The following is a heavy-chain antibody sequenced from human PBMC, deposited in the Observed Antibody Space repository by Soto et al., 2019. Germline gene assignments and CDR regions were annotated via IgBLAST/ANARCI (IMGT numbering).Heavy chain of an antibody. D-gene: IGHD3-3*01. J-gene: IGHJ5*02. Sequence: PSETLSLTCTVSGGSISSYYWSWIRQPPGKGLEWIGYIYYSGSTNYNPSLKSRVTISVDTSKNQFSLKLSSVTAADTAVYYCERLPNAVDYDFWSGSTLSGGVFDPGGQGTLVPVSS. CDR1: GGSISSYY. CDR2: IYYSGST. V-gene: IGHV4-59*01. CDR3: ERLPNAVDYDFWSGSTLSGGVFDP.